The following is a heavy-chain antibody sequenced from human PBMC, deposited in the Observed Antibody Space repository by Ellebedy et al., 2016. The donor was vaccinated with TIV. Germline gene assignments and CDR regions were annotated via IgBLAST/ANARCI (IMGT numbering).Heavy chain of an antibody. D-gene: IGHD2-21*01. CDR3: ARHSGGHGCDN. CDR1: GFSISSHR. J-gene: IGHJ3*02. Sequence: GESLKISCAASGFSISSHRMHWVRQAAGKGLVWVSHHSSDGSDTIYADSVKGRFIISRDNAENTLDLQMISLRAEDTALYYCARHSGGHGCDNWGQGTMVTVS. CDR2: HSSDGSDT. V-gene: IGHV3-74*01.